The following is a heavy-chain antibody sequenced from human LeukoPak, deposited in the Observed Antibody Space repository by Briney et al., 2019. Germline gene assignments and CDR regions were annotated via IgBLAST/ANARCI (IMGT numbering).Heavy chain of an antibody. Sequence: ASVKVSCKASGYTFTGYYMHWVRQAPGQGLEWMGWINPNSGGTNYAQKFQGRVTMTRDTSISTAYLQWSSLKASDTAMYFCARDAALRTLDYWGQGTLVTVSS. V-gene: IGHV1-2*02. CDR1: GYTFTGYY. CDR3: ARDAALRTLDY. D-gene: IGHD6-13*01. J-gene: IGHJ4*02. CDR2: INPNSGGT.